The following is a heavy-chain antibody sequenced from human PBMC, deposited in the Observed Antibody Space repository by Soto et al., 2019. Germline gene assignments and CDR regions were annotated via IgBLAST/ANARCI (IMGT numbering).Heavy chain of an antibody. CDR3: ARSYCYDSSGYPPVNHDAFDI. D-gene: IGHD3-22*01. V-gene: IGHV4-31*03. CDR1: GGSISSGGYY. Sequence: PSETLSLTCTVSGGSISSGGYYWSWIRQHPGKGLEWIGYIYYSGSTYYNPSLKSRVTISVDTSKNQFSLKLSSVTAADTAVYYCARSYCYDSSGYPPVNHDAFDIWGQGTMVTVSS. CDR2: IYYSGST. J-gene: IGHJ3*02.